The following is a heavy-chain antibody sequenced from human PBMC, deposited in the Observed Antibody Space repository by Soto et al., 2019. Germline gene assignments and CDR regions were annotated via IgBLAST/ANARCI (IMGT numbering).Heavy chain of an antibody. CDR2: ISGSGGST. CDR3: AKGRTNYYDSSGNPYSFDY. V-gene: IGHV3-23*01. J-gene: IGHJ4*02. D-gene: IGHD3-22*01. CDR1: GFTFSSFA. Sequence: GGSLRLSCAASGFTFSSFAMSWVRQAPGKGLEWVSGISGSGGSTYYADSVKGRFTISRDNSKNTLYLQMNSLRAEDTAVYYCAKGRTNYYDSSGNPYSFDYWGKGTLVTVSS.